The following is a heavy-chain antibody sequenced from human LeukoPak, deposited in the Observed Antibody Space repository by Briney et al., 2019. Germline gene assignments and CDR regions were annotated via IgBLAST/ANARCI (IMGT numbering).Heavy chain of an antibody. J-gene: IGHJ4*02. V-gene: IGHV3-30*03. D-gene: IGHD3-10*01. CDR2: ITYDGYNK. Sequence: GGPLRLPCAASGFTFTSYGMHWVRQAPGKGLEWVALITYDGYNKYYSDSVKGRFTISSDTSKNTLYLQMNSLRAEDTAVYYCARDLSPVVRASPMGYWGQGTLVT. CDR3: ARDLSPVVRASPMGY. CDR1: GFTFTSYG.